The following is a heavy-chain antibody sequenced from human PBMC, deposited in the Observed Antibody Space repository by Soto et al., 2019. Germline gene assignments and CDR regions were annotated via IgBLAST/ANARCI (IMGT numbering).Heavy chain of an antibody. CDR1: EFTFRSYA. J-gene: IGHJ6*02. V-gene: IGHV3-30*04. CDR2: ISFDGKNE. Sequence: PGGSLRLSCAASEFTFRSYAMHWVRQAPGRGLEWVALISFDGKNEYYADSVKGRFTIARDNSRNLVYLEMNGLRPDDTATYFCARPIPRWSYHYGMDVWGHGTTVTDSS. D-gene: IGHD2-15*01. CDR3: ARPIPRWSYHYGMDV.